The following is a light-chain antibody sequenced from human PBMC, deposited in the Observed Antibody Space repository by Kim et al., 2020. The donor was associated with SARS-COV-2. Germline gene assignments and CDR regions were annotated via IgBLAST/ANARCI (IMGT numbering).Light chain of an antibody. V-gene: IGKV1-8*01. Sequence: SASTGDRVIITCRASQGISSYLAWYQQKPGKAPKLLIYAASTLQSGVPSRFSGSGSGTEFTLTINCLQSEDFATYYCQHYYSYPPAFGQGTKLEI. J-gene: IGKJ1*01. CDR3: QHYYSYPPA. CDR2: AAS. CDR1: QGISSY.